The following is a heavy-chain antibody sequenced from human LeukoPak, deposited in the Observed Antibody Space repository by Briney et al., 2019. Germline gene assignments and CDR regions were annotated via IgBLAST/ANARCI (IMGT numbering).Heavy chain of an antibody. CDR2: ISGSGGST. CDR1: A. D-gene: IGHD6-19*01. Sequence: AMSWVRXAPGKGLEWVSAISGSGGSTYYADSVKGRFTVSRDNSKNTLYLQMNSLRAEDTAVYYCAKTPFAIAVAGMDYWGQGTLVTVSS. J-gene: IGHJ4*02. V-gene: IGHV3-23*01. CDR3: AKTPFAIAVAGMDY.